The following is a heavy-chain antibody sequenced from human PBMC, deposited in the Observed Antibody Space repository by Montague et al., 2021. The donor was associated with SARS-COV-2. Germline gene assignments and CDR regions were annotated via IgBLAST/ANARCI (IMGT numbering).Heavy chain of an antibody. CDR1: GGSISSSNW. Sequence: SETLSLTCAVSGGSISSSNWWSWVRQPPPKGPEWFREIYHSGSTXXNPXXXSRVTISVDKSKNQYSLKLSSVTAANTSVYYCAREGLVVRGWFDPWGQGTLVTVSS. J-gene: IGHJ5*02. D-gene: IGHD2-15*01. CDR3: AREGLVVRGWFDP. V-gene: IGHV4-4*02. CDR2: IYHSGST.